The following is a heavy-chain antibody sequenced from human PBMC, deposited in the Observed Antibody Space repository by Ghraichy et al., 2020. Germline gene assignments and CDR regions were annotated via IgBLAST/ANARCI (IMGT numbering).Heavy chain of an antibody. Sequence: SETLSLTCAVSGGSISSGGYSWSWIRQPPGKGLEWIGYIYHSGSTYYNPSLKSRVTISVDRSKNQFSLKLSSVTAADTAVYYCARGYRNCTNGVCYNGYFDYWGQGTLVTVSS. J-gene: IGHJ4*02. V-gene: IGHV4-30-2*01. CDR3: ARGYRNCTNGVCYNGYFDY. CDR1: GGSISSGGYS. CDR2: IYHSGST. D-gene: IGHD2-8*01.